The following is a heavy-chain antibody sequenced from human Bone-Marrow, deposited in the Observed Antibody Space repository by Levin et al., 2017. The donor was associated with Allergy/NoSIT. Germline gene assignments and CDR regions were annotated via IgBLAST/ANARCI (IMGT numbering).Heavy chain of an antibody. V-gene: IGHV1-69*04. CDR2: IIPILGIA. Sequence: SVKVSCKASGGTFSSYPISWVRQAPGQGLEWMGRIIPILGIANYAQKFQGRVTITADKSTSTAYMELSSLRSEDTAVYYCARDFRLPTGTKTHLGYYGMDVWGQGTTVTVSS. CDR3: ARDFRLPTGTKTHLGYYGMDV. CDR1: GGTFSSYP. D-gene: IGHD1-14*01. J-gene: IGHJ6*02.